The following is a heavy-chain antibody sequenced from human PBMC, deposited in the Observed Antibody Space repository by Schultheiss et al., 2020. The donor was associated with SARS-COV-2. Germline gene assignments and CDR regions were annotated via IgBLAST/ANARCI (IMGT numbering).Heavy chain of an antibody. D-gene: IGHD1-26*01. V-gene: IGHV2-70*11. Sequence: TLSLTCTVSGGSISSSSYYWGWIRQPPGKALEWLARIDWDDDKYYSTSLKTRLTISKDTSKNQVVLTMTNMDPVDTATYYCARIHSALVGALDYWGQGTLVTVSS. CDR3: ARIHSALVGALDY. CDR2: IDWDDDK. J-gene: IGHJ4*02. CDR1: GGSISSSSYY.